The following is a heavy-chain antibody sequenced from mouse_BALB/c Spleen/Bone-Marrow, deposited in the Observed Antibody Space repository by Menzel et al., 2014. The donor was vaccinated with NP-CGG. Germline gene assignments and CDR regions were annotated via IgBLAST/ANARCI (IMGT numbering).Heavy chain of an antibody. Sequence: VQLKESGGGLVQPGGSLKLSCAASGFDFSRYWMSWVRQAPGKGLQWIGEINPDSSTINYTPSLKDKFIISRDNAKNTLYLQMSKVRSEDTGLYYCSRLGYYGGFAHWGQGTLVTVSA. CDR1: GFDFSRYW. J-gene: IGHJ3*01. D-gene: IGHD2-3*01. CDR3: SRLGYYGGFAH. V-gene: IGHV4-1*02. CDR2: INPDSSTI.